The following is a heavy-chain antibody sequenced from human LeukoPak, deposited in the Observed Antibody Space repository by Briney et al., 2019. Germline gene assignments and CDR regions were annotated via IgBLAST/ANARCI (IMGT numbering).Heavy chain of an antibody. CDR3: ARGSIAAPGDFDY. V-gene: IGHV4-59*02. CDR2: VYYSGRT. J-gene: IGHJ4*02. CDR1: GASVRSYY. D-gene: IGHD6-13*01. Sequence: PSETLSLTCTVSGASVRSYYWNWIRQPPGKTHEWISYVYYSGRTNYNPSLTLKSRLTISIDTSKNQFSLKLTSVTAADTAVYYCARGSIAAPGDFDYWGPGTLVTVSS.